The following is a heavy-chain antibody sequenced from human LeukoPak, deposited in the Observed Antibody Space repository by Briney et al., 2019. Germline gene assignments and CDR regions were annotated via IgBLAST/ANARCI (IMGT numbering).Heavy chain of an antibody. V-gene: IGHV1-2*02. CDR3: ARIGVAGTGEYFDY. CDR2: INPNSGDT. CDR1: GYTFTGYY. Sequence: ASVKVSCKASGYTFTGYYMHWVRQAPGQGLEWMGWINPNSGDTNYAQKFQGRVTMTRDTSISTAYMELSRLRSDDTAVYYCARIGVAGTGEYFDYWGQRTLVTVSS. J-gene: IGHJ4*02. D-gene: IGHD6-19*01.